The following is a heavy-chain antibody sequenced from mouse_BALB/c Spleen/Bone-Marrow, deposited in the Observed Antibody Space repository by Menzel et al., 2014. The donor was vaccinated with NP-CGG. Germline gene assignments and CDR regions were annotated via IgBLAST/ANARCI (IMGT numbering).Heavy chain of an antibody. D-gene: IGHD2-14*01. CDR3: AREGYDPWFAY. CDR2: INPSTGYT. J-gene: IGHJ3*01. Sequence: VMLVESGAELAKPGASVKMSCKASGYTFTSYWMHWVKQRPGQGLEWIGYINPSTGYTEYNQKFKGKATLTADKSSSTAYMQLSSLTSEDSAVYYCAREGYDPWFAYWGQGTLVTVSA. CDR1: GYTFTSYW. V-gene: IGHV1-7*01.